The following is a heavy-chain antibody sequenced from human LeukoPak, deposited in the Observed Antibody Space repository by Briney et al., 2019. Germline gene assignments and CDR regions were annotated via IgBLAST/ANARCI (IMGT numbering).Heavy chain of an antibody. CDR2: IYYSGST. CDR3: ARHPRCSGGSCYSGYYDS. V-gene: IGHV4-39*01. CDR1: GFTFSSYE. Sequence: PGGSLRLSCAASGFTFSSYEMNWVRQPPGKGLEWIGSIYYSGSTYYNPSLKSRVTISVDTSKNQFSLKLSSVTAADTAVYYCARHPRCSGGSCYSGYYDSWGQGTLVTVSS. J-gene: IGHJ4*02. D-gene: IGHD2-15*01.